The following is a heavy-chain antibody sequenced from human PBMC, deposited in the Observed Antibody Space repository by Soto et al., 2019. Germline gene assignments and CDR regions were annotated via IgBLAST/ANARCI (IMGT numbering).Heavy chain of an antibody. Sequence: GGSLRLSCAASGFTFSSYAMHWVRQAPGKGLEWVAVISYDGSNKYYADSVKGRFTISRDNSKNTLYLQMNSLRAEDTAVYYCARAVKSPFDYWGQGTLVTVSS. CDR2: ISYDGSNK. J-gene: IGHJ4*02. V-gene: IGHV3-30-3*01. CDR3: ARAVKSPFDY. CDR1: GFTFSSYA.